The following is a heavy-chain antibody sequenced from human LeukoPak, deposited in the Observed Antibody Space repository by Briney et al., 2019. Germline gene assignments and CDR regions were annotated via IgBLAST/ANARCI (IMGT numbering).Heavy chain of an antibody. V-gene: IGHV3-7*01. CDR2: IKQDGSEK. Sequence: GGSLSLSCAASGFTFSSYSMNWVRQAPGKGLEWVANIKQDGSEKYYVDSVKGRFTISRDNAKNSLYLQMNSLRAEDTAVYYCARDRGDYENWFDPWGQGTLVTVSS. CDR1: GFTFSSYS. D-gene: IGHD4-17*01. CDR3: ARDRGDYENWFDP. J-gene: IGHJ5*02.